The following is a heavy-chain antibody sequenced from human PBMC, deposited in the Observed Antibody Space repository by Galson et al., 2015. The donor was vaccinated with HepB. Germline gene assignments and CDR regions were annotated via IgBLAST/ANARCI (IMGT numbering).Heavy chain of an antibody. CDR3: ARVKGVLGYYESSAPLGPNWFDP. D-gene: IGHD3-22*01. CDR1: GYTFTNYG. V-gene: IGHV1-18*04. J-gene: IGHJ5*02. CDR2: ISAYNGNT. Sequence: SVKVSCKASGYTFTNYGITWVRQAPGQGLEWMGWISAYNGNTYYAQKFQGRVTMTTDTSMNTAYMDLRSLRSDDTAVFYCARVKGVLGYYESSAPLGPNWFDPWGQGTLVTVSS.